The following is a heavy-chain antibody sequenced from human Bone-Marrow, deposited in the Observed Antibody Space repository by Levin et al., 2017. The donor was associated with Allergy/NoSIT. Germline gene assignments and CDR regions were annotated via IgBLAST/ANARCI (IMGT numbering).Heavy chain of an antibody. CDR1: GYTFTSYD. CDR3: ARVDYDSSGYYYVDY. V-gene: IGHV1-8*01. J-gene: IGHJ4*02. Sequence: GESLKISCKASGYTFTSYDINWVRQATGQGLEWMGWMNPNSGNTGYAQKFQGRVTMTRNTSISTAYMELSSLRSEDTAVYYCARVDYDSSGYYYVDYWGQGTLVTVSS. D-gene: IGHD3-22*01. CDR2: MNPNSGNT.